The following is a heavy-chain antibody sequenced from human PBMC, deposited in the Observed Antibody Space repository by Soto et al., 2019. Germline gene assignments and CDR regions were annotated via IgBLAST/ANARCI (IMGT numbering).Heavy chain of an antibody. D-gene: IGHD5-12*01. V-gene: IGHV1-69*02. CDR2: IIPILGIA. J-gene: IGHJ4*02. CDR1: GGTFSSYT. CDR3: ARVMPWSGYDQAPDY. Sequence: QVQLVQSGAEVKKPGSSVKVSCKASGGTFSSYTISWVRQAPGQGLEWMGRIIPILGIANYAQKFQGRVTITADKSTSTAYMELSSLRSEDTAVYYCARVMPWSGYDQAPDYWGQGTLVTVSS.